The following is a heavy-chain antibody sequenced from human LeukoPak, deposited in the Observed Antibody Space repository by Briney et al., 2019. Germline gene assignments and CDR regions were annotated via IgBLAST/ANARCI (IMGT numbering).Heavy chain of an antibody. Sequence: GASVKVSCKASGCTFTGYYMHWVRQAPGQGLEWMGWINPNSGGTNYAQKFQGRVTMTRDTSISTAHMELSRLRSDDTAVYYCARVTAARRAIDYWGQGTLVTVSS. CDR3: ARVTAARRAIDY. J-gene: IGHJ4*02. D-gene: IGHD6-6*01. CDR1: GCTFTGYY. V-gene: IGHV1-2*02. CDR2: INPNSGGT.